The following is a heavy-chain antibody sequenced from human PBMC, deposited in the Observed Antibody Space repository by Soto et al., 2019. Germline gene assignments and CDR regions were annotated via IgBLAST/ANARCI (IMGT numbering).Heavy chain of an antibody. J-gene: IGHJ6*04. V-gene: IGHV4-39*01. CDR1: GGSISSSSYY. CDR3: ASRGDTRSPNCYSYRMDD. D-gene: IGHD5-18*01. CDR2: IYYSGST. Sequence: SEPLSLTCTVSGGSISSSSYYWGWIRQPPGKGLEWIGSIYYSGSTYYNPSLKSRVTISVDTSKNQFSLRLSSVTAADTAVYFCASRGDTRSPNCYSYRMDDRATWNGLTVSP.